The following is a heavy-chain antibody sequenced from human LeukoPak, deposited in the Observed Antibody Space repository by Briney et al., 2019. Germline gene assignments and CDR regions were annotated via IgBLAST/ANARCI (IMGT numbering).Heavy chain of an antibody. CDR1: GFTFSSYW. V-gene: IGHV3-7*01. J-gene: IGHJ5*02. Sequence: GGSLRLSCAASGFTFSSYWMSWVRQAPGKGLEWVANIKQDGSEKYYVDSVKGRFTISRDNAKNSLYLQMNSLRAEDTAVYYCAREYYDFWSGYYWFDPWGRGTLVTVSS. CDR2: IKQDGSEK. CDR3: AREYYDFWSGYYWFDP. D-gene: IGHD3-3*01.